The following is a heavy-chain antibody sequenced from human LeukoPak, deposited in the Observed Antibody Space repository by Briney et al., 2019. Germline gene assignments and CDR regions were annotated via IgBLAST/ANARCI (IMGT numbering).Heavy chain of an antibody. CDR3: PRMGDSSGLSWFDP. V-gene: IGHV1-69*13. CDR1: GGTFSSYA. CDR2: IIPIFSTA. D-gene: IGHD3-22*01. J-gene: IGHJ5*02. Sequence: ASVKVSCKASGGTFSSYAISLVRQAPGQGLEWMGGIIPIFSTANYAQKFQGRVTITADESTSTAYMELSSLRSEDTAVYYCPRMGDSSGLSWFDPWGQGTLVTVSS.